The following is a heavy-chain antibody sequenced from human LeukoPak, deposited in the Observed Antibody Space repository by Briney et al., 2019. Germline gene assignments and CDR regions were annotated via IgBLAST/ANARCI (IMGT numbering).Heavy chain of an antibody. CDR2: FDPEDGET. V-gene: IGHV1-24*01. Sequence: ASVKVSCKVSGYTLTELSMHWVRQAPGKGLEWMGGFDPEDGETIYAQKFQGRVTMTEDTSTDTAYMELSSLRSEDTAVYYCATVWATMVRGVGLNNWFDPWGQGTLVTVSS. J-gene: IGHJ5*02. D-gene: IGHD3-10*01. CDR3: ATVWATMVRGVGLNNWFDP. CDR1: GYTLTELS.